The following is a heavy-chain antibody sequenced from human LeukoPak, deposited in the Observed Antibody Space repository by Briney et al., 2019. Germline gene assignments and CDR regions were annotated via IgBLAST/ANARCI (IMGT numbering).Heavy chain of an antibody. J-gene: IGHJ5*02. V-gene: IGHV1-2*06. Sequence: ASVKVSCKAAGYTFTGYYMFWVRQAPGQGLEWLGRIIPNSGGTNYAQKFQGRVTMTRDTSISTAYMELSRLRSDDTAVYYCARGYCSGGSCYSVENWFDPWGQGTLVTVSS. CDR2: IIPNSGGT. D-gene: IGHD2-15*01. CDR3: ARGYCSGGSCYSVENWFDP. CDR1: GYTFTGYY.